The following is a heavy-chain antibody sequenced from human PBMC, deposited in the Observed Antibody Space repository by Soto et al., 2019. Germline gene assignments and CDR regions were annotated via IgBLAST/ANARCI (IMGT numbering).Heavy chain of an antibody. CDR2: IYYSGST. V-gene: IGHV4-61*01. D-gene: IGHD4-17*01. Sequence: QVQLQESGPGLVKPSETLSLTCTVSGGSVSSGSYYWIWIRQPPGKGLEWIGYIYYSGSTNYNPSLKSRVTISVDTSKNQFSLKLSSVTAADTAVYYCARADYGGNSGSWYFDLWGRGTLVTVSS. CDR1: GGSVSSGSYY. J-gene: IGHJ2*01. CDR3: ARADYGGNSGSWYFDL.